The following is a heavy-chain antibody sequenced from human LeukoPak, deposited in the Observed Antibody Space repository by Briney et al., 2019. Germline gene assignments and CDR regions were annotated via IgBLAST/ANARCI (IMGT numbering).Heavy chain of an antibody. Sequence: SETLSLTCTVSGGSISSSSYYWGWIRQPPGKGLEWIGSIYYSGSTYYNPSLKSRVTISVDTSKNQFSLKLSSVTAADTAVYYCARGEDVVVPAAMQSGTWFDPWGQGTLVTVSS. CDR2: IYYSGST. CDR1: GGSISSSSYY. J-gene: IGHJ5*02. CDR3: ARGEDVVVPAAMQSGTWFDP. D-gene: IGHD2-2*01. V-gene: IGHV4-39*07.